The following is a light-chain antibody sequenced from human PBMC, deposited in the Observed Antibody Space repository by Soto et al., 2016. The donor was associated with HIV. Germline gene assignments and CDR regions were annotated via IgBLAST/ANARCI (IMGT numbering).Light chain of an antibody. CDR2: DDN. J-gene: IGLJ2*01. Sequence: SYELTQPPSVSVAPGKTARITCGGNNIGSKSVHWYQQKPGQAPVLVVYDDNDRPSGIPERFSGSNSGNTATLTISRVEAGDEADYYCQVWDSSSDHPGAVFGGGTNLTV. V-gene: IGLV3-21*03. CDR3: QVWDSSSDHPGAV. CDR1: NIGSKS.